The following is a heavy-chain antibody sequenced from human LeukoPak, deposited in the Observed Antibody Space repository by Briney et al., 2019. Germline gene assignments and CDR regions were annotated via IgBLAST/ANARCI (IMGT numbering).Heavy chain of an antibody. J-gene: IGHJ4*01. D-gene: IGHD1-14*01. V-gene: IGHV3-30*02. CDR2: IRYDGRNK. Sequence: PGGSLRLSCAASGFTFSNYGMHWVRQAPGKGLEWVGFIRYDGRNKYYADFVKGRFTISRDNSKNTLYLQMNSLRAEDTAVYYCAKDRSPTTDYFDNWGHGTLVTVSS. CDR1: GFTFSNYG. CDR3: AKDRSPTTDYFDN.